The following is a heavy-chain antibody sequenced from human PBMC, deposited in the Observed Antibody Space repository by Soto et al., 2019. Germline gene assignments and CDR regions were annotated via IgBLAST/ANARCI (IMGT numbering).Heavy chain of an antibody. V-gene: IGHV3-30*18. CDR1: GFTFSSYG. Sequence: GGPLRLSCPASGFTFSSYGMHWVRQAPGKGLEWVAVISYDGSNKYYADSVKGRFTISRDNSKNTLYLQMNSLRAEDTAVYYCAKDSSPYVWSPVYYFDYWGQGTLVTVSS. J-gene: IGHJ4*02. D-gene: IGHD3-16*01. CDR2: ISYDGSNK. CDR3: AKDSSPYVWSPVYYFDY.